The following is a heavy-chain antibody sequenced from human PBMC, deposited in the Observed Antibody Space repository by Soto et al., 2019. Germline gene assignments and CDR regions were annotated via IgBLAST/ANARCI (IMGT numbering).Heavy chain of an antibody. Sequence: PSETLSLTCAVYGGSFSGYYWSWIRQPPGKGLEWIGEINHSGSTNYNPSLKSRVTISVDTSKNQFPLKLSSVTAADTAVYYCARGLGITMIVVADDAFDIWGQGTMVTVSS. J-gene: IGHJ3*02. CDR3: ARGLGITMIVVADDAFDI. D-gene: IGHD3-22*01. CDR2: INHSGST. CDR1: GGSFSGYY. V-gene: IGHV4-34*01.